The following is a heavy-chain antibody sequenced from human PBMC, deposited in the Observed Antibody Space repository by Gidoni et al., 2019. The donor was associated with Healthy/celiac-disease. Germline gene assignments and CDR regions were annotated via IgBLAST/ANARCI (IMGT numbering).Heavy chain of an antibody. CDR3: ARAGKCLDSSGYYREDFDY. CDR1: GYTFTSYG. Sequence: QVQLVQSGAEVKKPGASVKVSCKASGYTFTSYGISWVRQAPGQGLEWMGWISAYNGNTNYAQKLQGRVTMTTDTSTSTAYMELRSLRSDDTAVYYCARAGKCLDSSGYYREDFDYWGQGTLVTVSS. CDR2: ISAYNGNT. D-gene: IGHD3-22*01. J-gene: IGHJ4*02. V-gene: IGHV1-18*01.